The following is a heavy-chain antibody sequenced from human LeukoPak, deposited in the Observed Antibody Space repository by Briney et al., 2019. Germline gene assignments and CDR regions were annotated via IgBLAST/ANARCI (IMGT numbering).Heavy chain of an antibody. V-gene: IGHV3-30*18. Sequence: PGGSLRLSCAASGFTFSSYGMHWVRQAPGKGLEWVAVTSYDGSNKYYADSVKGRFTISRDNSKNTLYLQMNSLRAEDTAVYYCAKDDPIPHCSSTSCHPGPFDPWGQGTLVTVSS. CDR3: AKDDPIPHCSSTSCHPGPFDP. CDR2: TSYDGSNK. D-gene: IGHD2-2*01. J-gene: IGHJ5*02. CDR1: GFTFSSYG.